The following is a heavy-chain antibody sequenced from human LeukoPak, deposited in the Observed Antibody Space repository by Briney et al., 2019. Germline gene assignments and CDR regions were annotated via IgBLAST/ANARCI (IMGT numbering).Heavy chain of an antibody. CDR3: ARELNDAFDI. CDR1: GFTFSSYD. V-gene: IGHV3-13*01. Sequence: GGSMRLACAASGFTFSSYDMHWVRQATGKGLEWVSAIGTAGDTYYPGSVKGRFTISRENAKNSLYLQMNSLRAGDTAVYYCARELNDAFDIWGQGTMVTVSS. CDR2: IGTAGDT. J-gene: IGHJ3*02.